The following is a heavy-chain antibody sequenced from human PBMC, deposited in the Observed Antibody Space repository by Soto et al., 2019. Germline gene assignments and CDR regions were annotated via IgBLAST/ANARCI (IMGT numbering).Heavy chain of an antibody. V-gene: IGHV3-11*01. CDR1: VFTFSDYY. CDR2: ISSSGSVR. Sequence: XGSLRLSCAASVFTFSDYYMSWIRHSPGKWLEWVSYISSSGSVRNYADSVKGRFTISRDNAKNSLYLQMNSLGADDTAVYYCAGEERRCGSSSSSWYTQPTEDWGQGTPVTVYS. CDR3: AGEERRCGSSSSSWYTQPTED. D-gene: IGHD2-2*02. J-gene: IGHJ4*02.